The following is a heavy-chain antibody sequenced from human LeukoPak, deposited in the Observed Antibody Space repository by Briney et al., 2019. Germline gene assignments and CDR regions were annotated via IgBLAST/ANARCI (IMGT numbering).Heavy chain of an antibody. CDR3: ARGGGSYSFDS. CDR1: GGSIISGDYY. Sequence: SQTLSLTCTVSGGSIISGDYYWSWIRQPRGKGLEWIGYIYYTGSTYYNPSLKSRVTISVDTSKNQFSLKLSSVTAADTAVYYCARGGGSYSFDSWGQGTLVTVSS. D-gene: IGHD1-26*01. J-gene: IGHJ4*02. V-gene: IGHV4-30-4*08. CDR2: IYYTGST.